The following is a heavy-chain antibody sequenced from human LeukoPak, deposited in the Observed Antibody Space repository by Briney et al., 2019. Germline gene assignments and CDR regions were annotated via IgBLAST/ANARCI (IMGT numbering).Heavy chain of an antibody. Sequence: GATVKVSCKASGGTFSSYAISWVRQAPGQGLEWMGGIIPIFGTANYAQKFQGRVTITADESTSTAYMELSSLRSEDTAVYYCARGAAYYDILTGLFDYWGQGTLVTVSS. V-gene: IGHV1-69*13. CDR2: IIPIFGTA. J-gene: IGHJ4*02. CDR1: GGTFSSYA. D-gene: IGHD3-9*01. CDR3: ARGAAYYDILTGLFDY.